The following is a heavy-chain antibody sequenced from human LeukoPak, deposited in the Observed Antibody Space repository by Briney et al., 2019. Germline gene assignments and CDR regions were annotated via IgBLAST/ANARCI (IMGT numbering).Heavy chain of an antibody. V-gene: IGHV3-30*04. J-gene: IGHJ4*02. D-gene: IGHD3-9*01. CDR3: ASLGDWSADY. CDR2: ISYDGSNK. CDR1: GFTFSSYA. Sequence: GRSLRLSYAASGFTFSSYAMHWVRQAPGKELEWVAVISYDGSNKYYADSVKGRFTISRDNSKNTLYLQMNSLRAEDTAVYYCASLGDWSADYWGQGTLVTVSS.